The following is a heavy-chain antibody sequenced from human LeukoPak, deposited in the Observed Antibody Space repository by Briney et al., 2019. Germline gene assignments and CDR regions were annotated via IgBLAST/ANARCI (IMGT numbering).Heavy chain of an antibody. V-gene: IGHV3-33*01. CDR3: AREGGLSDYGMDV. D-gene: IGHD3-16*02. J-gene: IGHJ6*02. CDR1: GFTFSSYG. Sequence: GGSLRLSCTAFGFTFSSYGAHWVRKAPGKGREGVAVIWYDGSNKYYADSVKGRLTISRDNSKNTLYLQMNSLRAEDTAVYYCAREGGLSDYGMDVWGQGTTVTVSS. CDR2: IWYDGSNK.